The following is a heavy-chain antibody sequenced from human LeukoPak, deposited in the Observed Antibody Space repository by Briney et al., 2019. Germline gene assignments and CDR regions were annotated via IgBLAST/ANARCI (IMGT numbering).Heavy chain of an antibody. V-gene: IGHV1-18*01. D-gene: IGHD5-12*01. CDR1: GYTFTSYG. J-gene: IGHJ4*02. Sequence: GASVKVSCKASGYTFTSYGNSWVRQAPGQGLEWMGWISAYNGNTNYAQKLQGRVTMTTDTSTSTAYMELRGLRSDDTAVYYCARAKDSGYDYWGLGYWGQGTLVTVSS. CDR3: ARAKDSGYDYWGLGY. CDR2: ISAYNGNT.